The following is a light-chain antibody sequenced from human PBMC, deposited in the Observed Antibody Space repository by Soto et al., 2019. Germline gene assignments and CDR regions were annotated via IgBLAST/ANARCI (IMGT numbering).Light chain of an antibody. Sequence: EIVLTQSPATLSLSPGERATLSCRASQSVSSYLAWYQQKPGQAPRLLIYDASNRATGIPARFSGSGSGTDFTLTISSLEPEDFAVYYCQQYGRSLTFGGGTKVDIK. CDR1: QSVSSY. J-gene: IGKJ4*01. V-gene: IGKV3-11*01. CDR3: QQYGRSLT. CDR2: DAS.